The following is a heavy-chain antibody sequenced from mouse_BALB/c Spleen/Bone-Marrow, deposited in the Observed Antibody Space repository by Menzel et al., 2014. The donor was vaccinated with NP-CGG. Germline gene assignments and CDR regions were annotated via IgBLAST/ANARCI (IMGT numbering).Heavy chain of an antibody. CDR2: IDPSDSYT. Sequence: QVHVKQTGAELVKPGASVKLSCKASGYTFTSYWMHWVKQRPGQGLEWIGEIDPSDSYTNYNQKFKGKATLTVDKSSSTAYMQLSSLTSEDSAVYYCARGLYGNSGYWGQGTTLTVSS. CDR1: GYTFTSYW. CDR3: ARGLYGNSGY. V-gene: IGHV1-69*02. J-gene: IGHJ2*01. D-gene: IGHD2-1*01.